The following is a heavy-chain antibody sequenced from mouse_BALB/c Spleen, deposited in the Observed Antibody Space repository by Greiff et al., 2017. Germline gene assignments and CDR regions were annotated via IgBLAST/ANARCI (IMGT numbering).Heavy chain of an antibody. D-gene: IGHD2-14*01. Sequence: VQLQESGAELVRPGTSVKVSCKASGYAFTNYLIEWVKQRPGQGLEWIGVINPGSGGTNYNEKFKGKATLTADKSSSTAYMQLSSLTSDDSAVYFCARSKRYWFAYWGQGTLVTVSA. CDR1: GYAFTNYL. V-gene: IGHV1-54*01. CDR2: INPGSGGT. J-gene: IGHJ3*01. CDR3: ARSKRYWFAY.